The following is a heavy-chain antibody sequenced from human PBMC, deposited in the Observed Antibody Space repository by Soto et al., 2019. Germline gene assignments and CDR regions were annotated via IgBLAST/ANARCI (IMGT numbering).Heavy chain of an antibody. CDR2: ISYDGSNK. J-gene: IGHJ4*02. D-gene: IGHD2-15*01. V-gene: IGHV3-30*18. Sequence: QVQLVESGGGVVQPGRSLRLSCAASGFTFSSYGMHWVRQAPGKGLEWVAVISYDGSNKYYADSVKGRLTISRDNSKNTLYLPMYSLRAEDTAVYYCAKETYSGPLDYWGQGTLVTVSS. CDR1: GFTFSSYG. CDR3: AKETYSGPLDY.